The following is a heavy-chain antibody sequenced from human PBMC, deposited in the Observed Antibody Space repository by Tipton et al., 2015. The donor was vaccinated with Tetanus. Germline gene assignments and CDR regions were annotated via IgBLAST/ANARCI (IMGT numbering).Heavy chain of an antibody. Sequence: SLRLSCVASGFNFKIHGMHWVRQAPNKGLEWVAFMWYDERDVNYADSVKGRFTIFRDNSNSTLYLEMNNLRADDTAVYYCAKEKQLVPSFDHWGQGTLVIVPS. J-gene: IGHJ4*02. CDR1: GFNFKIHG. D-gene: IGHD6-13*01. V-gene: IGHV3-33*06. CDR3: AKEKQLVPSFDH. CDR2: MWYDERDV.